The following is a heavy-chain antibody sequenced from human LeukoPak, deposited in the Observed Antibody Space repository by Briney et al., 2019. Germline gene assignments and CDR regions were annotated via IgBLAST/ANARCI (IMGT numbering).Heavy chain of an antibody. Sequence: GGSLRLFCAFSGFTFSTYSTNWVRQAPGKGLEWVSCIGSSSSYIYYADSVKGRFTISRDNAENSLYLQMDSLRAEDTAVYYCARDLGSGSSGFDYWGQGTLVTVSS. CDR2: IGSSSSYI. J-gene: IGHJ4*02. D-gene: IGHD3-10*01. CDR1: GFTFSTYS. CDR3: ARDLGSGSSGFDY. V-gene: IGHV3-21*01.